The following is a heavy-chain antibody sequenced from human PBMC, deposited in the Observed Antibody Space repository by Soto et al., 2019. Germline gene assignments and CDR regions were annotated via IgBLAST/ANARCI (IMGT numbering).Heavy chain of an antibody. CDR3: ARGLGGYCIGGSCYHELGPGY. D-gene: IGHD2-15*01. CDR2: INHSGST. Sequence: QVQLQQWGAGLLKPSETLSLTCAVYGGSFSGYYWSWIRQPPGKGLEWIGEINHSGSTNYNPSLKSRVTISVDTSKNQFSLKLSSVTAADTAVYYCARGLGGYCIGGSCYHELGPGYWGQGTLVTVSS. V-gene: IGHV4-34*01. CDR1: GGSFSGYY. J-gene: IGHJ4*02.